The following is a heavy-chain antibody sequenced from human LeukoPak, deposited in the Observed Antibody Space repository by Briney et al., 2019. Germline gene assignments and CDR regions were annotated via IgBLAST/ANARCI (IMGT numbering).Heavy chain of an antibody. CDR2: ISSSGYYV. Sequence: GGSLRLSCAASGFTFSRYTMNWVRQSPGKGLEWVSSISSSGYYVYYADSVKGRFTISRDNAKNSLYLQMNSLRAEDTAVYYCARDLVSRSNYWGQGTPVTVSS. D-gene: IGHD6-6*01. J-gene: IGHJ4*02. V-gene: IGHV3-21*01. CDR1: GFTFSRYT. CDR3: ARDLVSRSNY.